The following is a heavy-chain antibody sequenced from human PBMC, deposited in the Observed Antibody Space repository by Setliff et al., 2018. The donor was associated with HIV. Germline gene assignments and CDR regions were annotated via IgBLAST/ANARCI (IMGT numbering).Heavy chain of an antibody. Sequence: SVKVCCKASGGTFSSYAISWVRQAPGQGLEWMGGIIPIFGTANYAQKFQGRVTITTDESTSTAYMELSSLRSEDTAVYYCAREADYYGSGSYYPPIYYYYYMDVVGKGTTVTVFS. D-gene: IGHD3-10*01. CDR2: IIPIFGTA. J-gene: IGHJ6*03. V-gene: IGHV1-69*05. CDR3: AREADYYGSGSYYPPIYYYYYMDV. CDR1: GGTFSSYA.